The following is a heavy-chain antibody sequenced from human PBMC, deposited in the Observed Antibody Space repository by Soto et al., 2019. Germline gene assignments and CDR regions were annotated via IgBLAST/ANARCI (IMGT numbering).Heavy chain of an antibody. Sequence: PGGSLRLSCAASGLIFSSYSMNWVRQAPWKGLEWVSYIDSSSSDIYYVDSVGGRFTISRDNSKKTLYLQMNSLRVDDTAVYYCAKVYSHAFDADVLDLWRQGTMVTVS. CDR1: GLIFSSYS. CDR3: AKVYSHAFDADVLDL. V-gene: IGHV3-21*04. D-gene: IGHD3-16*01. J-gene: IGHJ3*01. CDR2: IDSSSSDI.